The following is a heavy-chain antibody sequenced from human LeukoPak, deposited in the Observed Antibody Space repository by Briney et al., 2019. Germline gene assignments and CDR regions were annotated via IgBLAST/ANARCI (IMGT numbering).Heavy chain of an antibody. V-gene: IGHV3-11*01. CDR3: ARVTFCGGDCYTFDY. CDR2: ISSSGSTI. D-gene: IGHD2-21*02. J-gene: IGHJ4*02. CDR1: GFTFSDYY. Sequence: GGSLRLSCAASGFTFSDYYMSWIRQAPVKGLEWVSYISSSGSTIYYADSVKGRFTISRDNAKNSLYLQMNSLRAEDTAVYYCARVTFCGGDCYTFDYWGQGTLVTVSS.